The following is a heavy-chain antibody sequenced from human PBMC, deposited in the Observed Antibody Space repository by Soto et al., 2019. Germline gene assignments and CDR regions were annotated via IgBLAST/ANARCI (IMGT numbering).Heavy chain of an antibody. J-gene: IGHJ4*02. CDR2: IDKSGGDT. V-gene: IGHV3-23*05. Sequence: EVQLLESGGDLVQPGGSLRLSCAASGFTFTNYLMTWVRQAPGKGLEWVSSIDKSGGDTYYADSVKGRFTISRDNSKNTLYLQMNGLRAEDTALYYCAKDTDSRSWYFWGQGTLVTVSS. D-gene: IGHD3-22*01. CDR3: AKDTDSRSWYF. CDR1: GFTFTNYL.